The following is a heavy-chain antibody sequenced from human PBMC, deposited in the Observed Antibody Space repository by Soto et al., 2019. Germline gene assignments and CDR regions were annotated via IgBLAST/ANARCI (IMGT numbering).Heavy chain of an antibody. J-gene: IGHJ3*02. CDR1: GFTFSSYG. Sequence: VQLVESGGGVVQPGRSLRLSCAASGFTFSSYGMHWVRQAPGEGLEWVAVIWYDGNNKYYADSVKGRFTISRDNSKSTLYLQMNSLRAEDTAVYYCAREEVTRHDAFDSWGQGTMVTVSS. V-gene: IGHV3-33*01. D-gene: IGHD5-18*01. CDR3: AREEVTRHDAFDS. CDR2: IWYDGNNK.